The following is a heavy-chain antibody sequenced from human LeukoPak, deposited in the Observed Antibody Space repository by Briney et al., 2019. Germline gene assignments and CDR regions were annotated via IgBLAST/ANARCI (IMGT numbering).Heavy chain of an antibody. CDR2: INSDGSST. CDR3: ATGIAVAGRAYFDY. CDR1: GFTFSSYW. D-gene: IGHD6-19*01. J-gene: IGHJ4*02. V-gene: IGHV3-74*01. Sequence: GGSLRLSCAASGFTFSSYWMHWVRQAPGKGLVWVSRINSDGSSTSYADSVKGRFTISRDNAKNTLYLQMNSLRAEDTAVYYCATGIAVAGRAYFDYWGQGTLVTVSS.